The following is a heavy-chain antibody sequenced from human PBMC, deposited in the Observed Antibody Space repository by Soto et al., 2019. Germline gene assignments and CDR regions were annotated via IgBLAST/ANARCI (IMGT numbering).Heavy chain of an antibody. V-gene: IGHV1-18*01. CDR3: ARVSLLLWFGEFLANWFDP. CDR1: GYTFSIYV. CDR2: ISVYNAKT. D-gene: IGHD3-10*01. Sequence: ASVKGSCKASGYTFSIYVITWVRQAPGQGLEWMGWISVYNAKTHYAQSLQDRVTMTTDTTTNTAYMELRSLRSDDTAVYYCARVSLLLWFGEFLANWFDPWGQGTLVTVSS. J-gene: IGHJ5*02.